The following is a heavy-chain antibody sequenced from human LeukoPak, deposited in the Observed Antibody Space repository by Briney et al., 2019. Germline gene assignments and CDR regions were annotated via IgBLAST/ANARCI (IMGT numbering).Heavy chain of an antibody. V-gene: IGHV3-64*01. D-gene: IGHD3-22*01. CDR1: GFTFSSYA. J-gene: IGHJ4*02. CDR2: ISSNGGST. Sequence: PGGSLRLSCAASGFTFSSYAMHWVRQAPGEGLEYVSAISSNGGSTYYANSVKGRFTISRDNSKNTLYLQMGSLRAEDMAVYYCARGPYSGYYYFDYWGQGTLVTVSS. CDR3: ARGPYSGYYYFDY.